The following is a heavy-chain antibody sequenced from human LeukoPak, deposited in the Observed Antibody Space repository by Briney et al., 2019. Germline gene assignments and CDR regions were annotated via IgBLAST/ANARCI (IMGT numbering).Heavy chain of an antibody. CDR2: IYTSGST. J-gene: IGHJ6*02. CDR1: GGSISSYY. Sequence: SETLSLTCTVSGGSISSYYWSWIRQPAGKGLEWIGRIYTSGSTNYNPSLKSRVTMSVDTSKNQFSLKLSSMTAADTAVYYCATSSPDCSGGSCYLDYYGMDVWGQGTTVTVSS. D-gene: IGHD2-15*01. CDR3: ATSSPDCSGGSCYLDYYGMDV. V-gene: IGHV4-4*07.